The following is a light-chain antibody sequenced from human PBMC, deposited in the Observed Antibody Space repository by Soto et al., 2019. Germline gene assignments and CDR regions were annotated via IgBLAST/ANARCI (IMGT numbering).Light chain of an antibody. CDR1: ISNIGDNY. CDR3: GTWDSSLSAYV. V-gene: IGLV1-51*01. CDR2: DNN. Sequence: QSVLTQPPSVSAAPGQKFHISCSGSISNIGDNYVSWYQQLPGTAPKLLIYDNNMRASGIPDRVSGSKYGTSATLGITGLQSGDEADYYCGTWDSSLSAYVFGTGTKVTVL. J-gene: IGLJ1*01.